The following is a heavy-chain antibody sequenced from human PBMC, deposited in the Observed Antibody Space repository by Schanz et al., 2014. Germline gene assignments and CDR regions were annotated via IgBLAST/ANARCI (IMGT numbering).Heavy chain of an antibody. CDR3: ARDTTWRLDL. D-gene: IGHD1-1*01. CDR1: GDSISSGGYY. Sequence: QVQLQESGPGLVKPSQTLSLTCTVSGDSISSGGYYWSWIRQPAGKALEWVGRVFPNGITNYNPSLKSRVPISLDTSNNQFALTLTSLTAADTAVYYCARDTTWRLDLWGRGTLVTVSS. CDR2: VFPNGIT. V-gene: IGHV4-61*02. J-gene: IGHJ2*01.